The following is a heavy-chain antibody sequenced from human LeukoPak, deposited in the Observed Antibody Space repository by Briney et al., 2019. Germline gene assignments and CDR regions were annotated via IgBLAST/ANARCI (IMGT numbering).Heavy chain of an antibody. CDR1: GGTFSSYA. V-gene: IGHV1-69*13. D-gene: IGHD4-17*01. CDR2: IIPIFGTA. J-gene: IGHJ5*02. CDR3: AWGSTVTIPRFDP. Sequence: ASVKVSCKASGGTFSSYAISWVRQAPGQGLEWMGGIIPIFGTANYAQKFQGRVTITADESTSTAYMELSSLRSGDTAVYYCAWGSTVTIPRFDPWGQGTLVTVSS.